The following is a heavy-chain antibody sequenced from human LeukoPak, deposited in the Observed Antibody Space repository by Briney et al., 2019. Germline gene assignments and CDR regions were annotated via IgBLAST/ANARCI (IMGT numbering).Heavy chain of an antibody. Sequence: SQTLSLTCAISGDSVSSNSAAWSWIRQSPSRGLEWLGRTYYRSNWYHDYAVSVKSRITINPDTSNNQFYLQLNSVTPEDTAVFFCARSRGLAPRRYSFDYWGQGPLVTVSS. V-gene: IGHV6-1*01. CDR2: TYYRSNWYH. D-gene: IGHD3-16*01. J-gene: IGHJ4*02. CDR1: GDSVSSNSAA. CDR3: ARSRGLAPRRYSFDY.